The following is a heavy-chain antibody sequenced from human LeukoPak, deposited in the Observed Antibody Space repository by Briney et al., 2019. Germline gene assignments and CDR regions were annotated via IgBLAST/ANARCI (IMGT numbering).Heavy chain of an antibody. J-gene: IGHJ4*02. CDR1: GDSISSNSW. CDR3: ARKGLRSGYVPLDY. D-gene: IGHD3-3*01. V-gene: IGHV4-4*02. CDR2: IYHSGST. Sequence: SETLSLTCAVSGDSISSNSWWSWVRLPPGKGLEWIGEIYHSGSTNYNPSLRSRVTISVDKSKNQFSLKLRSVTAADTAVYYCARKGLRSGYVPLDYWGQGTLVTVSS.